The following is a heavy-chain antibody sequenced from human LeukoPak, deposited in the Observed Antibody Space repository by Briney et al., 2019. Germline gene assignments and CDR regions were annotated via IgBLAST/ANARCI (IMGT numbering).Heavy chain of an antibody. Sequence: PGGSLRLSCAVSGFTFSNAWMSWVRQAPGKGLEWVGRIKSKTDGGTTDYAAPVKGSFTISRDDSQNTLYLQMNSLKTEDTAVYYCTTGVRLPHPPDWGQGTLVSVSS. D-gene: IGHD3-10*01. V-gene: IGHV3-15*01. CDR1: GFTFSNAW. J-gene: IGHJ4*02. CDR2: IKSKTDGGTT. CDR3: TTGVRLPHPPD.